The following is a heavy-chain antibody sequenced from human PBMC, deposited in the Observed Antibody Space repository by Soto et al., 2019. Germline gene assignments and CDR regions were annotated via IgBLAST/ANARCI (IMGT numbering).Heavy chain of an antibody. Sequence: ASVKVSCKASGYTFTSYCISWVRQAPGQGLEWMGWISAYNGNTNYAQKLQGRVTMTTDTSTSTAYMELRSLRSDDTAVYYCARDVDPHYYDSSGYYYEYYFDYGGQGTLVTVSS. J-gene: IGHJ4*02. CDR2: ISAYNGNT. D-gene: IGHD3-22*01. V-gene: IGHV1-18*01. CDR1: GYTFTSYC. CDR3: ARDVDPHYYDSSGYYYEYYFDY.